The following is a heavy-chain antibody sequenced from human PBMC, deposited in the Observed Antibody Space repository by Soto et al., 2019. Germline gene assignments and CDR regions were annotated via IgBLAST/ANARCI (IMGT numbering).Heavy chain of an antibody. CDR1: GGSISSYY. J-gene: IGHJ4*02. D-gene: IGHD6-19*01. CDR3: ARGLISARRAVAGYDY. V-gene: IGHV4-59*01. Sequence: SETLSLTCTVSGGSISSYYWSWIRQPPGKGLEWIGYIYYSGSTNYNPSLKSRVTISVDTSKNQFSLKLSSVTAADTAVYYSARGLISARRAVAGYDYWGQGTLGTVSS. CDR2: IYYSGST.